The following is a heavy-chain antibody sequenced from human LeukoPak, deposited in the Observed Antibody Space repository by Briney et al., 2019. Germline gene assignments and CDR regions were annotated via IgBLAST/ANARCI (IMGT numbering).Heavy chain of an antibody. D-gene: IGHD3-3*01. CDR2: ISSSGSTI. CDR3: VRDEEQYHDFWSGYYGYFDY. Sequence: PGGSLRLSCAASGFTFSAYTMNWVRQAPGMGLEWVSYISSSGSTIYYADTVKGRFTISRDNAKNSLYLQMNNLRAEDTAVYYCVRDEEQYHDFWSGYYGYFDYWGPGTLVTVSS. V-gene: IGHV3-48*01. CDR1: GFTFSAYT. J-gene: IGHJ4*02.